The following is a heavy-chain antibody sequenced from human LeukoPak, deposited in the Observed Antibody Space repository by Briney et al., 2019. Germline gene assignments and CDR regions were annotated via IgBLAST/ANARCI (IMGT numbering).Heavy chain of an antibody. CDR2: IYTSGST. J-gene: IGHJ6*03. CDR1: GGSISSGSYY. V-gene: IGHV4-61*02. D-gene: IGHD1-26*01. CDR3: ARERANSHMDV. Sequence: SQTLSLTCTVSGGSISSGSYYWSWIRQPAGKGLEWIGRIYTSGSTNYNPSLKSRVTISVDTSKNQFSLKLSSVTAADTAVYYCARERANSHMDVWGKGTTVTVSS.